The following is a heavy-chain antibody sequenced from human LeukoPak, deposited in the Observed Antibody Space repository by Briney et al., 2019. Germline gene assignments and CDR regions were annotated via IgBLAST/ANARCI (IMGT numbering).Heavy chain of an antibody. Sequence: SETLSLTCTVSGGSISSSSYYWGWIRQPPGKGLEWIAYIHSSGSTNYNPSLKSRVTISVDTSQNHFSLKVTSMTAADTGVYYCTRSLPGAVGAADFWGQGTLVTVSS. CDR2: IHSSGST. J-gene: IGHJ4*02. CDR1: GGSISSSSYY. CDR3: TRSLPGAVGAADF. D-gene: IGHD6-13*01. V-gene: IGHV4-61*03.